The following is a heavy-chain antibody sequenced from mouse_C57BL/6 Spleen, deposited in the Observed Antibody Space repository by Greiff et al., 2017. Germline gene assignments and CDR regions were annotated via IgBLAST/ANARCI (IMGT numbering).Heavy chain of an antibody. D-gene: IGHD2-5*01. J-gene: IGHJ4*01. CDR1: GFSLSTSGMG. Sequence: QVTLKVCGPGILQSSQTLSLTCSFSGFSLSTSGMGVSWIRQPSGKGLEWLAHIYWDDDKRYNPSLKGRLTISKDTSRNQVFLKITSVDTADTATYYCARTYHSNYDYAKDYWGQGTSGTVSS. V-gene: IGHV8-12*01. CDR3: ARTYHSNYDYAKDY. CDR2: IYWDDDK.